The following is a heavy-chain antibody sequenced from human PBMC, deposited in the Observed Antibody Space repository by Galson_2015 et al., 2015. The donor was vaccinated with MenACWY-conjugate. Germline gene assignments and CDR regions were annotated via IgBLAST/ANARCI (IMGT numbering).Heavy chain of an antibody. J-gene: IGHJ3*02. Sequence: SLRLSCAASGFTFSNAWMSWVRQPPGKGLEWVGRIKSKTDGGTTDYAAPVKGRFTISRDDSKNTLYLQMNSLKTEDTAVYYCTTQIVVVITTPLGAFDIWGQGTMVTVSS. CDR3: TTQIVVVITTPLGAFDI. CDR1: GFTFSNAW. D-gene: IGHD3-22*01. CDR2: IKSKTDGGTT. V-gene: IGHV3-15*01.